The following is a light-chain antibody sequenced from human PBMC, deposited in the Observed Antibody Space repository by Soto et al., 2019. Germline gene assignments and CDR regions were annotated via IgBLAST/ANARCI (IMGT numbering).Light chain of an antibody. CDR3: SSYAGSNVL. J-gene: IGLJ2*01. Sequence: QAVVTQPPSASGSPGQSVTISCTGTPSDVGGSNSVSWYQQYPGKAPKLMIYDVSKRPSGVPDRFSGSKSGNTASLTVSGLQAEDEANYYCSSYAGSNVLFGGGTKLTVL. CDR1: PSDVGGSNS. CDR2: DVS. V-gene: IGLV2-8*01.